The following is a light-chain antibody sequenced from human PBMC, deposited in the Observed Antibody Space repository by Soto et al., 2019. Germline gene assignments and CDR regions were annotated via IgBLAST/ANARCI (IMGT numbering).Light chain of an antibody. CDR3: QRYDDAPLT. V-gene: IGKV1-27*01. CDR1: HDIANY. CDR2: AAS. J-gene: IGKJ4*01. Sequence: DIQMTQSPSSLSAFVGDRVTMTCRASHDIANYLVWYQQQPGKVPKLLIYAASTLHSGVPSRFSGSGSGTDFTLTISSLQPEDVGTYYCQRYDDAPLTFGGGTKVEIK.